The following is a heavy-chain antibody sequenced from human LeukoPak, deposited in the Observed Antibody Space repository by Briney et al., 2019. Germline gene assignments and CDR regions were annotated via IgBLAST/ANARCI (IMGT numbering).Heavy chain of an antibody. Sequence: SETLSLTCTVSGGSISSGGYYWSWIRQHPGKGLEWIGYIYYSGSTYYNPSLKSRVTISVDTSKNQFSLKLSSVTAADTAVYYCARGRGISSSTSCYARFYFDYWGQGTLVTVSS. CDR2: IYYSGST. D-gene: IGHD2-2*01. J-gene: IGHJ4*02. V-gene: IGHV4-31*03. CDR1: GGSISSGGYY. CDR3: ARGRGISSSTSCYARFYFDY.